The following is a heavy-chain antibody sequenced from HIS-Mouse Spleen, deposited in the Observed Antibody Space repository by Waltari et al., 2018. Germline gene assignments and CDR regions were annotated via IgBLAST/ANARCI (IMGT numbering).Heavy chain of an antibody. D-gene: IGHD6-13*01. J-gene: IGHJ2*01. Sequence: QLQLQESGPGLVKPSETLSLTCTVSGGSIRSRSYSWGGIRQPPGKGLEWIGSIYYSGSTYYNPSLKSRVTISVDTSKNQFSLKLSSVTAADTAVYYCAREIPYSSSWYDWYFDLWGRGTLVTVSS. CDR3: AREIPYSSSWYDWYFDL. CDR1: GGSIRSRSYS. CDR2: IYYSGST. V-gene: IGHV4-39*07.